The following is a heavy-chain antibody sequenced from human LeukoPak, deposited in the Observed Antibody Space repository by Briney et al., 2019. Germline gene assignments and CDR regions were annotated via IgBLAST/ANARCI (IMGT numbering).Heavy chain of an antibody. Sequence: SETLSLTCTVSGGSISSYYWSWIRQPPGKGLEWIGEINHSGSTNYNPSLKSRVTISVDTSKNQFSLKLSSVTAADTAVYYCARVRGHGMDVWGQGTTVTVSS. J-gene: IGHJ6*02. CDR3: ARVRGHGMDV. CDR1: GGSISSYY. CDR2: INHSGST. V-gene: IGHV4-34*01.